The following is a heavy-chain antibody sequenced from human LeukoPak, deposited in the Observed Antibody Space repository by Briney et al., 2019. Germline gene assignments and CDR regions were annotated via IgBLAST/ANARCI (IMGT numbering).Heavy chain of an antibody. J-gene: IGHJ5*02. D-gene: IGHD5-24*01. V-gene: IGHV1-8*01. Sequence: ASVKVSCKASGYTFSSYDINWVRQATGQGLEWMGWMSPDSGNTGYVQKFQGRVIMTRDTSISTAYMELSSLTSEDTAVYYCARDNSVRDEAWWFNPWGQGTLVTVSS. CDR2: MSPDSGNT. CDR3: ARDNSVRDEAWWFNP. CDR1: GYTFSSYD.